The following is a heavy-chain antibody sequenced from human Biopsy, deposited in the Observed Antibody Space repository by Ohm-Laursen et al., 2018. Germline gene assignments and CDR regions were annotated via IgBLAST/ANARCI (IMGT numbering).Heavy chain of an antibody. V-gene: IGHV3-9*01. Sequence: SLRLSCAASGFTFDDHVMHWARQAPGKGLEWVSGISWDGGSEGYADSVKGRFTISRDNAKNSLFLQMNSLTTEDTALYYCVRGYSSSWSGYLDHWGQGTLVTVSS. J-gene: IGHJ4*02. CDR2: ISWDGGSE. D-gene: IGHD3-3*01. CDR3: VRGYSSSWSGYLDH. CDR1: GFTFDDHV.